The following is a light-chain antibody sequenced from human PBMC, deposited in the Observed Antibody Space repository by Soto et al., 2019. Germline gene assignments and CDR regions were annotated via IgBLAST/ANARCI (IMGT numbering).Light chain of an antibody. CDR2: DAS. V-gene: IGKV3-11*01. J-gene: IGKJ1*01. Sequence: IVVTQSPATLSLSAGERATLSCRASQSVSSHLAWYQQKPGQAPRLLIYDASNRATGIPARFSGSGSGTDFTLTISSIEPEDFAVYYCQQRADWWTFGQGTKVDIK. CDR3: QQRADWWT. CDR1: QSVSSH.